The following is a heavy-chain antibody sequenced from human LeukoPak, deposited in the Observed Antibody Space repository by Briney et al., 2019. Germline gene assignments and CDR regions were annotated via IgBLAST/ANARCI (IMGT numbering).Heavy chain of an antibody. CDR2: INHSGST. V-gene: IGHV4-34*01. D-gene: IGHD6-13*01. J-gene: IGHJ3*02. Sequence: SETLSLTCAVYGGSFSGYYWSWIRQPPGKGLEWIGKINHSGSTNYNPSLKSRVTISVDTSKNQFSMKLSSVTAADTAVYYCARASSSWRDAFDIWGQGTMVTVSS. CDR3: ARASSSWRDAFDI. CDR1: GGSFSGYY.